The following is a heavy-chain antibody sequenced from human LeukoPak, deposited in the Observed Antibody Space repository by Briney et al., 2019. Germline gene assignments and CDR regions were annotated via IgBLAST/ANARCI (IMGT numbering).Heavy chain of an antibody. CDR2: ISGSGGST. J-gene: IGHJ3*02. CDR1: GFTFSSYA. D-gene: IGHD2-15*01. Sequence: GGSLRLSCAASGFTFSSYAMSWVRQAPGKGLHWVSAISGSGGSTYYADSVKGRFTISRDNSKNTLYLQMNSLRAEDTAVYYCAKEGALYCSGGSCYLAAFDIWGQGTMVTVSS. CDR3: AKEGALYCSGGSCYLAAFDI. V-gene: IGHV3-23*01.